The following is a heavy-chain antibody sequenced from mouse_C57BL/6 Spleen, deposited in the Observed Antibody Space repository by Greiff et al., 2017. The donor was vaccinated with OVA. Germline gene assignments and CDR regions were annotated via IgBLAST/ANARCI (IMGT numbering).Heavy chain of an antibody. J-gene: IGHJ3*01. CDR1: GYTFTSYW. D-gene: IGHD1-1*01. V-gene: IGHV1-55*01. CDR3: ARNYGSSYKWFAY. Sequence: QVQLQQPGAELVKPGASVKMSCKASGYTFTSYWITWVKQRPGQGLEWIGDIYPGSGSTNYNEKFKSKATLTVDTSSSTAYMQRGSLTSEDSAVYYCARNYGSSYKWFAYWGQGTLVTVSA. CDR2: IYPGSGST.